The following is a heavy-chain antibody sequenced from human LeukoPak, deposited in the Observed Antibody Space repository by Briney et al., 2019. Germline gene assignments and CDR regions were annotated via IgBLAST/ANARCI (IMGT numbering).Heavy chain of an antibody. V-gene: IGHV3-23*01. J-gene: IGHJ4*02. CDR3: AKGISGSFDY. CDR2: MSSSGNTT. D-gene: IGHD6-19*01. Sequence: PGGSLRLSCAASGFTFSHYAIYWVRQAPGKGLEWVSGMSSSGNTTYYADSVKGRFTMSRDNSKNTPYLHMNSLRAEDTAVYYCAKGISGSFDYWGQGTLVTVSS. CDR1: GFTFSHYA.